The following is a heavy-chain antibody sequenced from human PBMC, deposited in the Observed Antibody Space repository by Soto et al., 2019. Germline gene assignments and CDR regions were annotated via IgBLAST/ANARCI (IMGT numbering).Heavy chain of an antibody. CDR2: ISYDGSNK. Sequence: GGSLRLSCSASGFTFSSYAMHWVRQAPGKGLEWVAVISYDGSNKYYADSVKGRFTISRDNSKNTLYLQMNSLRAEDTAVYYCARWNTYYYDSSGYYRPWGQGTLVTVSS. V-gene: IGHV3-30*04. CDR3: ARWNTYYYDSSGYYRP. D-gene: IGHD3-22*01. CDR1: GFTFSSYA. J-gene: IGHJ4*02.